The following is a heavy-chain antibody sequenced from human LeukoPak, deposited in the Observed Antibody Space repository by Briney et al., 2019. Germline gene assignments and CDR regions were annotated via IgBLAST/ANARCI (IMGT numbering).Heavy chain of an antibody. CDR2: IYPSGSA. D-gene: IGHD3-22*01. Sequence: PSETLSLTCDVSGDSISSYYWSWIRQPAGKGLEWLGRIYPSGSANYNPSLKSRGTMSVDTSKNQFSLKLSSVTAADTAVYYCARVGEYYYDSSGYGGGYFDYWGQGTLVTVSS. CDR1: GDSISSYY. CDR3: ARVGEYYYDSSGYGGGYFDY. J-gene: IGHJ4*02. V-gene: IGHV4-4*07.